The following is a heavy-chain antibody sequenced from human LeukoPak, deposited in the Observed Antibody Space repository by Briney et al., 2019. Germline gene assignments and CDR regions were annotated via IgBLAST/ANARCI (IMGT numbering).Heavy chain of an antibody. J-gene: IGHJ5*02. Sequence: GRSLRLSCAASGFTFSSYGMHWVRQAPGKGLEWVAVISYDGSNKYYADSVKGRFTISRDNSKNTLYLQMNSLRAEDTAVYYWAKPLDLRGPGTPVNGPS. V-gene: IGHV3-30*18. CDR3: AKPLDL. CDR2: ISYDGSNK. CDR1: GFTFSSYG.